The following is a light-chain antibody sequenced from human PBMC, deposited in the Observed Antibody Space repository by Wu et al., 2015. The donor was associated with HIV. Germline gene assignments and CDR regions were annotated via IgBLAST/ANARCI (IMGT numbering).Light chain of an antibody. CDR3: QQRSNWPPET. CDR1: QSISANY. Sequence: EIVLTQSPGTLSLSPGERATLSCRASQSISANYVAWYQLKSGQAPRLLIFGVSNRAAGVPPRFSGSGSGTDFTLTISSLEPEDFAVYYCQQRSNWPPETFGPGTKLDIK. CDR2: GVS. V-gene: IGKV3-11*01. J-gene: IGKJ2*01.